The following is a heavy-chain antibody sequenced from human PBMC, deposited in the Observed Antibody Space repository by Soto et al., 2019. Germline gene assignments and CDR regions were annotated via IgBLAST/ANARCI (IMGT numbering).Heavy chain of an antibody. D-gene: IGHD6-19*01. Sequence: SETLSLTCSVSGGSISGSYWSWIRQSPGKGLEWLGYVYYTGSTNYSPSLRSRVSISVDTSKNEFSLRLSSVTAADTAVYFCARSVAVPGAHIDYWGQGTQVTAPQ. CDR3: ARSVAVPGAHIDY. J-gene: IGHJ4*02. CDR2: VYYTGST. V-gene: IGHV4-59*01. CDR1: GGSISGSY.